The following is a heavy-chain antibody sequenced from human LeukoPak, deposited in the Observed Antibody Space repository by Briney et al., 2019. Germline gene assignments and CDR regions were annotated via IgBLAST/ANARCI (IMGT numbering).Heavy chain of an antibody. D-gene: IGHD5-18*01. J-gene: IGHJ4*02. CDR1: GFTFNYYA. V-gene: IGHV3-23*01. CDR3: ARHDSFIPY. Sequence: GGSLRLSCAASGFTFNYYAMSWFRQAPGKGLEWVSGISDNEGTTYYTDSVKGRFTISRDNTKNTVYLQMNNLRADDTAVYFCARHDSFIPYWGQGTLVTVSS. CDR2: ISDNEGTT.